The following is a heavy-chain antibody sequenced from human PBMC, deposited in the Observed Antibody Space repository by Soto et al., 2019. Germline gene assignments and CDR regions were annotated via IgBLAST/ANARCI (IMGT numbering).Heavy chain of an antibody. CDR2: INTDGSTT. CDR3: ARGASGNYYLDY. CDR1: GFTFSSYW. D-gene: IGHD3-10*01. Sequence: EVQLVESGGNLVQPGGSLRLSCAASGFTFSSYWIHWVRQPPGKGLLWVSRINTDGSTTNYADSVKGRFTISRDNAKNTLYLQMNSLRADDTAVYYCARGASGNYYLDYCGQGALVTISS. V-gene: IGHV3-74*01. J-gene: IGHJ4*02.